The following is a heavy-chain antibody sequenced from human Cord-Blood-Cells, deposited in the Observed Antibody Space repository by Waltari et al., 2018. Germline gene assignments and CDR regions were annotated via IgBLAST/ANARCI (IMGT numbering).Heavy chain of an antibody. V-gene: IGHV7-4-1*02. CDR3: ASSSRGIVVVPAASGDAFDI. Sequence: QVQLVQSGSELKKPGASVKVSCKASGYTFTSYAMNWVRQAPGQGLEWMGWINTNPGNPTYAQGFKGWVVFSVDTSVSTAYLQISSLKAEDTAVYYCASSSRGIVVVPAASGDAFDIWGQGTMVTVSS. CDR2: INTNPGNP. D-gene: IGHD2-2*01. J-gene: IGHJ3*02. CDR1: GYTFTSYA.